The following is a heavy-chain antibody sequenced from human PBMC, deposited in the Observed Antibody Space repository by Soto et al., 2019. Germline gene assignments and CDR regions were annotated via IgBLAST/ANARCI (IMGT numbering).Heavy chain of an antibody. CDR2: ISYDGSNK. CDR3: ARDSSGYSEYFQH. D-gene: IGHD3-22*01. J-gene: IGHJ1*01. Sequence: GGSLRLSCAASGFTFSSYAMHWVRQAPGKGLEWVAVISYDGSNKYYADSVKGRFTISRDNSKNTLYLQMNSLRAEDTAVYYCARDSSGYSEYFQHWGQGTQVTVSS. CDR1: GFTFSSYA. V-gene: IGHV3-30-3*01.